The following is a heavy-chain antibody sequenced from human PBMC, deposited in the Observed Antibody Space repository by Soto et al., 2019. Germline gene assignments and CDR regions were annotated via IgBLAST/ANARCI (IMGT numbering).Heavy chain of an antibody. CDR1: GFTFSSYW. J-gene: IGHJ4*02. CDR3: ARMYYSSSWSLGWNFDY. Sequence: GGSLRLSCAASGFTFSSYWMSWVRQAPGKGLEWVANIKQDGSEKYYVDSVKGRFTISRDNAKNSLYLQMNSLRAEDTAVYYCARMYYSSSWSLGWNFDYWGQGTLVTVSS. D-gene: IGHD6-13*01. CDR2: IKQDGSEK. V-gene: IGHV3-7*01.